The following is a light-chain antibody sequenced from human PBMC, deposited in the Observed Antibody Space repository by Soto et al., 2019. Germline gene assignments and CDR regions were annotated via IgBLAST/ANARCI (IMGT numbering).Light chain of an antibody. CDR1: RRVLYSSNNKNY. Sequence: DIVMTQSPGSLAVPLGARAAINCKYSRRVLYSSNNKNYLAWYQQKPGQPPKLLIYWASTRESGVPDRFSGSGSGTDFTLTISSLQAEDVAVYYCQQYYSTPLTFGQGTRLEIK. CDR2: WAS. V-gene: IGKV4-1*01. CDR3: QQYYSTPLT. J-gene: IGKJ5*01.